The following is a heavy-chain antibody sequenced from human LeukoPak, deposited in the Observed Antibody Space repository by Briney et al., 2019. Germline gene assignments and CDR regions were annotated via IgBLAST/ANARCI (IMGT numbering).Heavy chain of an antibody. CDR2: IWYDGSNK. J-gene: IGHJ5*02. CDR1: GFTFSSYG. Sequence: GRSLRLSCAASGFTFSSYGMHWVRQAPGKGLEWVAVIWYDGSNKYYADSVKGRFTISRDNSKNTLYLQMNSLRAEDTAVYYCARSFGPEHQLVDPWGQGTLVTVSS. CDR3: ARSFGPEHQLVDP. V-gene: IGHV3-33*01. D-gene: IGHD3/OR15-3a*01.